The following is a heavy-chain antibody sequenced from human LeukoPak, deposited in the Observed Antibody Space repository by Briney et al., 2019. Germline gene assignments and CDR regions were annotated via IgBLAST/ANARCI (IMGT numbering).Heavy chain of an antibody. Sequence: ASVKVSCKSSGYPFSAHFLNWVRQAPGQGLEWMGNIDTTTGNPRYAQDFAGRFVFSLDTSVSTAYLQITSLKADDTAAYYCVRGTPTPGMDYWGQGTQVTVSS. D-gene: IGHD3-10*01. J-gene: IGHJ4*02. CDR1: GYPFSAHF. CDR2: IDTTTGNP. V-gene: IGHV7-4-1*02. CDR3: VRGTPTPGMDY.